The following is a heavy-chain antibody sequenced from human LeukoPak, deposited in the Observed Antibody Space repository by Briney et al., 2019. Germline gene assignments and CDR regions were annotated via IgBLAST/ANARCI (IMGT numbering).Heavy chain of an antibody. CDR1: GYTFTSYG. CDR2: ISAYNGNT. D-gene: IGHD3-10*01. V-gene: IGHV1-18*01. J-gene: IGHJ4*02. CDR3: ARDPITMVRGVCDY. Sequence: ASVKVSCKASGYTFTSYGISWVRQAPGQGLEWMGRISAYNGNTNYAQKLQGRVTMTTDTSTSTAYMELRSLRSDDTAVYYCARDPITMVRGVCDYWGQGTLVTVSS.